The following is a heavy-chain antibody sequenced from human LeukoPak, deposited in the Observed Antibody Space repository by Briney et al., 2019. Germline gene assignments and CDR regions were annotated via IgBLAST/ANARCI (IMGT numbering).Heavy chain of an antibody. J-gene: IGHJ4*02. Sequence: ASVKVSCKASGYTFTSYGISWVRQAPGQGLEWMGWISAYNGNTNYAQKLQGRVTMTTDTSTSTAYMELRSLRSDDTAVYYCARDLAHYYDSSGYLRNPWGQGTLVTVSS. D-gene: IGHD3-22*01. CDR3: ARDLAHYYDSSGYLRNP. CDR1: GYTFTSYG. CDR2: ISAYNGNT. V-gene: IGHV1-18*01.